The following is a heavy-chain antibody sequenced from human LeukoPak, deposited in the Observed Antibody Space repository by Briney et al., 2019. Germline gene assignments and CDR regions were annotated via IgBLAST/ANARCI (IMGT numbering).Heavy chain of an antibody. CDR1: GGSFSSYY. Sequence: SETLSLTCTVSGGSFSSYYWSWIRQPPGERLEWIGYIFYTGSTSYNPSLRSRVTLSIDTSKNQFSLRLSSVTAADTAVYYCARGRGLGGSGSYRFDYWGQGTLVTVSS. CDR3: ARGRGLGGSGSYRFDY. J-gene: IGHJ4*02. V-gene: IGHV4-59*12. CDR2: IFYTGST. D-gene: IGHD3-10*01.